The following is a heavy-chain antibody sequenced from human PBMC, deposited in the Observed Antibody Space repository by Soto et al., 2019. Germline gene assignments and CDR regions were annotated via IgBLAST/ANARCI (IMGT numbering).Heavy chain of an antibody. J-gene: IGHJ6*02. D-gene: IGHD5-12*01. CDR3: ARQWLPPNYSYGMDV. CDR1: GYTFTSYG. V-gene: IGHV1-18*01. Sequence: ASVKVSCKASGYTFTSYGISWVRQAPGQGLEWMGWISAYNGNTNYAQKLQGRVTMTTDTSTSTAYMELRSLRSDDTAVYYCARQWLPPNYSYGMDVWGQGTTVTVSS. CDR2: ISAYNGNT.